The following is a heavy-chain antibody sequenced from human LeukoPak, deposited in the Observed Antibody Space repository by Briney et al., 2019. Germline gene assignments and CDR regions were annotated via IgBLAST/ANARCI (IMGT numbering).Heavy chain of an antibody. CDR1: GFTFSSYS. D-gene: IGHD1-26*01. Sequence: PGGSLRLSCAASGFTFSSYSMSWVRQAPGKGLEWVSHVSGSSSTIYYADSVKGRFTISRDNAKNSLYLQMNSLRAEDTAVYYCARKWEFAYWGQGTLVTVSS. CDR3: ARKWEFAY. V-gene: IGHV3-48*01. J-gene: IGHJ4*02. CDR2: VSGSSSTI.